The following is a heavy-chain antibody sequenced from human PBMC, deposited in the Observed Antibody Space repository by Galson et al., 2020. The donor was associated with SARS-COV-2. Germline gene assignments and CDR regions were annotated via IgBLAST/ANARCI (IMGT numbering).Heavy chain of an antibody. CDR2: IYYSGST. J-gene: IGHJ6*02. D-gene: IGHD6-6*01. CDR3: ARDLYSSSSTTGYGMDV. CDR1: GVSVSSGGYY. Sequence: SETLSLTCTVSGVSVSSGGYYWTWIRQPPGKGLEWIGYIYYSGSTNYNPSLKSRVTISVDTSKNPFSLKLSSVTAADTAVYYCARDLYSSSSTTGYGMDVWGQGTTVTVSS. V-gene: IGHV4-61*08.